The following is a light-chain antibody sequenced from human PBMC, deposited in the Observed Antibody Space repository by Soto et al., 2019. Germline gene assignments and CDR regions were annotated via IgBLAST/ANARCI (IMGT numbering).Light chain of an antibody. CDR2: DTS. J-gene: IGKJ5*01. V-gene: IGKV3-15*01. CDR1: QSFSSK. Sequence: EIVMTQSPATLSVSPGERAALSCRASQSFSSKLAWYRQRPGQAPRLVIYDTSTRATGVPARFSGSGSGTEFTLTISSLQSEDFGVYYCQQYNDWFSITFGQGTRLEI. CDR3: QQYNDWFSIT.